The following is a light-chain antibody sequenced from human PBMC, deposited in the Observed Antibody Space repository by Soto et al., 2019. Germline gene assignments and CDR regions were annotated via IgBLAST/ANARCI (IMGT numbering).Light chain of an antibody. CDR1: QSISFY. CDR3: QQSYSTPIT. V-gene: IGKV1-39*01. Sequence: QMTHSPSSLSASVGDRVTSTCXASQSISFYLNWYQQKPGNAPKVLIYAASNLQTGVPSRFSGSGSGTDFTLTINSLQPEDFATYSCQQSYSTPITFGQGTRLEIK. CDR2: AAS. J-gene: IGKJ5*01.